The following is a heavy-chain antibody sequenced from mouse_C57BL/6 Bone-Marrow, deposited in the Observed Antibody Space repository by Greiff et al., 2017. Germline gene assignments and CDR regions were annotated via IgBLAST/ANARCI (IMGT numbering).Heavy chain of an antibody. J-gene: IGHJ4*01. CDR3: TRLPLYYDYDGYAMDY. Sequence: EVHLVESGGGLVQPGGSLKLSCAASGFTFSDYYMYWVRQTPEKRLEWVAYISNGGGSTYYPDPVKGRFTISRDNAKNTLYLQMSRLKSEDTSMYYGTRLPLYYDYDGYAMDYWGQGTSVTVSS. V-gene: IGHV5-12*01. CDR1: GFTFSDYY. D-gene: IGHD2-4*01. CDR2: ISNGGGST.